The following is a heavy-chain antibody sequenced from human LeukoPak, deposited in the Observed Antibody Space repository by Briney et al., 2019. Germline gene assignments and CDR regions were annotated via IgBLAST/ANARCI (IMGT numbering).Heavy chain of an antibody. D-gene: IGHD1-26*01. Sequence: GASVKVSCKASGYTFTGYYMHWVRQAPGQGLEWMGRINPNSGGTNYAQKFQGRVTMTRDTSISTAYMELSRLRSDDTAVYYCAKVGATAPLDAFDIWGQGTMVTVSS. V-gene: IGHV1-2*06. CDR2: INPNSGGT. J-gene: IGHJ3*02. CDR1: GYTFTGYY. CDR3: AKVGATAPLDAFDI.